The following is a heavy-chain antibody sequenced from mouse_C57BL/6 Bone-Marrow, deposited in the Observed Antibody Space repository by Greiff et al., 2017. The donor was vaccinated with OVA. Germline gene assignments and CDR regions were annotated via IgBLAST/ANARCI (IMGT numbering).Heavy chain of an antibody. Sequence: QVQLKESGPGLVAPSQSLSITCTVSGFSLTSYGVDWVRQPPGKGLEWLGVIWGGGSTNYKSALMSRLSIIKDNSKSQVFLKMNSLRTEDTAMYYCAKEGVDWYFDVWGTGTTVTVSS. CDR3: AKEGVDWYFDV. V-gene: IGHV2-9*01. CDR1: GFSLTSYG. CDR2: IWGGGST. J-gene: IGHJ1*03.